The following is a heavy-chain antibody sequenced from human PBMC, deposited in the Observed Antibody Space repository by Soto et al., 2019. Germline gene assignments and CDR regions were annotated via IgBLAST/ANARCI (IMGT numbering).Heavy chain of an antibody. CDR3: ARGQRLGYYLFDY. Sequence: GASVEVSCKASGYTFTGYYMHWVRQAPGQGLEWMGWINPNSGGTNYAQKFQGRVTMTRDTSISTAYMELSRLRSDDTAVYYCARGQRLGYYLFDYWGQGTLVTVSS. J-gene: IGHJ4*02. CDR1: GYTFTGYY. CDR2: INPNSGGT. D-gene: IGHD3-3*01. V-gene: IGHV1-2*02.